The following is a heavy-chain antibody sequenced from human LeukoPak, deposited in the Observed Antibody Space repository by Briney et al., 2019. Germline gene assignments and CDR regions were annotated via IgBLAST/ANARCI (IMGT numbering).Heavy chain of an antibody. CDR1: GDSVSSHTAA. D-gene: IGHD1-26*01. CDR2: TYYRSEWHV. V-gene: IGHV6-1*01. Sequence: PSQTPSLTCDISGDSVSSHTAAWHWIRQSPSRGLEWLGRTYYRSEWHVDFAAFVESRLTINQDTSKNQFSLHLNSVTPEDTAVYYCAQGWSLDSWGQGIPVTVSS. CDR3: AQGWSLDS. J-gene: IGHJ4*02.